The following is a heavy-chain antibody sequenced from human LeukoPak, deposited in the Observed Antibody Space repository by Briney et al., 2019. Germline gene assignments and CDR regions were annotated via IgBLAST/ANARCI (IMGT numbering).Heavy chain of an antibody. CDR3: ARVRGSGPFDY. Sequence: PSETLSLTCTVSGGSISSYYWSWIRQPPGKGLEWIGYIYYSGSTNYNPSLKSRVTISVDTSKNQFSLKLSSVTAADTAVYYCARVRGSGPFDYWGQGTLVTVSS. J-gene: IGHJ4*02. CDR1: GGSISSYY. V-gene: IGHV4-59*12. D-gene: IGHD3-10*01. CDR2: IYYSGST.